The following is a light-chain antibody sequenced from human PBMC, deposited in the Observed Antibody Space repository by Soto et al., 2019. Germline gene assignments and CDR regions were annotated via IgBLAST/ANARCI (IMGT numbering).Light chain of an antibody. Sequence: DIQMTQSPSTLSASVGDRVTITCRASQSINSWLAWYQQKPGKAPKLLIYDGSSLESGVPSRFSGSGSGTEFPLAISSLQADDFATYYCQQYNSYSLTFGGGTKVEIK. V-gene: IGKV1-5*01. J-gene: IGKJ4*01. CDR2: DGS. CDR1: QSINSW. CDR3: QQYNSYSLT.